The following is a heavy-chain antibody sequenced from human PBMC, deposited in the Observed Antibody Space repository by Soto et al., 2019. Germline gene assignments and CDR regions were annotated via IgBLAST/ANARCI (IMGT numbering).Heavy chain of an antibody. Sequence: GGSLRLSCAASGFTFSGYAMTWVRQAPGKGLEWVSTISGSGASTYYADSVKGRLTISRDNSKKTLYLQMNSLRAEDTAIYYCAKDPTSSGWRLYDSSGYLDHWGQGTLVTVSS. CDR2: ISGSGAST. CDR3: AKDPTSSGWRLYDSSGYLDH. CDR1: GFTFSGYA. D-gene: IGHD3-22*01. J-gene: IGHJ4*02. V-gene: IGHV3-23*01.